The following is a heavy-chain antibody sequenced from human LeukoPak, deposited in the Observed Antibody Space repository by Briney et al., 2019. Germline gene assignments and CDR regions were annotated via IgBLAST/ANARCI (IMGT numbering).Heavy chain of an antibody. V-gene: IGHV3-30-3*01. CDR3: AGEARSISIGDYARVTGYGMDV. D-gene: IGHD4-17*01. Sequence: GGSLRLSCAASGFTVTDYAIHWVGQAPGKGLEWVSVISYDGTYNYYADSVKGRFTTSRDISKNTLYLQMNSLRAEDTAVYYCAGEARSISIGDYARVTGYGMDVWGQGTAVAVSS. CDR1: GFTVTDYA. J-gene: IGHJ6*02. CDR2: ISYDGTYN.